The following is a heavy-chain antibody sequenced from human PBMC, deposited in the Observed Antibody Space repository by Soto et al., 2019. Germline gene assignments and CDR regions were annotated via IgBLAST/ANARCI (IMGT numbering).Heavy chain of an antibody. J-gene: IGHJ4*02. V-gene: IGHV4-39*01. Sequence: PSETLSLTCTVSGDSISSSSYYWGWIRQPPGKGLEWIGSIHYSGSTYYNPSLKSRVTISVDTSKNQFSLKLSSVTAADTAVYFCARSPLVGAILHWGQGTLVTVSS. D-gene: IGHD1-26*01. CDR1: GDSISSSSYY. CDR3: ARSPLVGAILH. CDR2: IHYSGST.